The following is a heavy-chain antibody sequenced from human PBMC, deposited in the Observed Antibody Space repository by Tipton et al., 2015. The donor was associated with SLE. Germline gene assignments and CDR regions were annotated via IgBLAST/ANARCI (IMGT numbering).Heavy chain of an antibody. CDR3: ARMGYYYYYMDV. V-gene: IGHV4-59*01. J-gene: IGHJ6*03. CDR2: IYYSGST. Sequence: TLSLTCTVSGGSISSYYWSWIRQPPGKGLEWIGYIYYSGSTHYNPSLKSRVTISVDTSKNQFSLKLSSVTAADTAVYYCARMGYYYYYMDVWGKGTTVTVSS. CDR1: GGSISSYY.